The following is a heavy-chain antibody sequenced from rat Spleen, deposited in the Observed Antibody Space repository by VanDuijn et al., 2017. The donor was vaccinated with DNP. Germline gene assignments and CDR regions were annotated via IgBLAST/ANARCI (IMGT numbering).Heavy chain of an antibody. Sequence: EVQLQESGPGLVKPSQSLSLTCSVTGYSITSNYWAWIRKFPGNKMEWMGYISYSGSTSYNPSLKSRVSITRDTSKNQFFLQVNSVTTEDTATYYCARMGYNSARGYFDYWGQGVMVTVSS. CDR3: ARMGYNSARGYFDY. CDR2: ISYSGST. D-gene: IGHD4-3*01. CDR1: GYSITSNY. J-gene: IGHJ2*01. V-gene: IGHV3-1*01.